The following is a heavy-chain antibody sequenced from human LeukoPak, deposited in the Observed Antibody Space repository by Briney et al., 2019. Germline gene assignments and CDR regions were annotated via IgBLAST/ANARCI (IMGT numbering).Heavy chain of an antibody. CDR1: GYTFTSYG. Sequence: ASVKVSCKASGYTFTSYGISWVRQAPGQGLEWMGSISAYNGNTNYAQKLQGRVTMTTDTSTSTAYMELRSLGSDDTAVYYCARDPVIVATKANWFDPWGQGTLVTVSS. V-gene: IGHV1-18*01. J-gene: IGHJ5*02. D-gene: IGHD5-12*01. CDR3: ARDPVIVATKANWFDP. CDR2: ISAYNGNT.